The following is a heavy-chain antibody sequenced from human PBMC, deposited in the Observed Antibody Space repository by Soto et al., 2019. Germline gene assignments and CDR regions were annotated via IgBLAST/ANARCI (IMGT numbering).Heavy chain of an antibody. D-gene: IGHD3-10*01. CDR2: ITSDGSST. Sequence: EVQLVESGGGLVQPGGSLRLSCAASGFTFSTYYMNWVRQAPGKGLVWVARITSDGSSTTYADTVKGRFPISRDTAKNTLYLKMNSLRAEDTAVYSCARGRGGGLGDVWGQGTTVTVSS. V-gene: IGHV3-74*01. CDR3: ARGRGGGLGDV. J-gene: IGHJ6*02. CDR1: GFTFSTYY.